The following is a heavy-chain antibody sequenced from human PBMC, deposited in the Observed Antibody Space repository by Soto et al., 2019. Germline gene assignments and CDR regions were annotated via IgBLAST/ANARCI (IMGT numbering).Heavy chain of an antibody. Sequence: QVQLVQSGAEVKKPGSSVKVSCKASGGTFSSYAISWVRQAPGQGLEWMGGIIPIFGTANYAQKFQGRVTITADKSTSTAYMELSSLGSEDRAVYYCARSIGVVPAAILYGMDVWGQGTTVTVSS. J-gene: IGHJ6*02. D-gene: IGHD2-2*01. CDR2: IIPIFGTA. CDR1: GGTFSSYA. CDR3: ARSIGVVPAAILYGMDV. V-gene: IGHV1-69*06.